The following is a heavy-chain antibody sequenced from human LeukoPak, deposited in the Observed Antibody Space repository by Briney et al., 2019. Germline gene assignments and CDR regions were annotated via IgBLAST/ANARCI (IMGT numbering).Heavy chain of an antibody. CDR1: GFTFSSYG. D-gene: IGHD3-10*01. Sequence: GGSLRLSCAASGFTFSSYGMSWVRQAPGKGLEWVSAISGSGGSIYYADSVKGRFTISRDNSKNTLYLQMNSLRSEDTAVYYCARERPFGELSYYYYMDVWGKGTTVTVSS. J-gene: IGHJ6*03. CDR3: ARERPFGELSYYYYMDV. V-gene: IGHV3-23*01. CDR2: ISGSGGSI.